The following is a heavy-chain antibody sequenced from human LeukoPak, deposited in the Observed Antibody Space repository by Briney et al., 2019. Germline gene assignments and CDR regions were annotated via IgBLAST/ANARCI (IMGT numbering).Heavy chain of an antibody. J-gene: IGHJ4*02. V-gene: IGHV1-18*01. CDR2: ISPYNGNT. D-gene: IGHD1-26*01. CDR3: AREESIGSYQFLHDY. CDR1: GGTFSNYA. Sequence: ASVKVSCKASGGTFSNYAITWVRQAPGQGLEWMAWISPYNGNTKYAQKFQGRVTMTTDTSTSTAYMELRSLTSDDTAVYYCAREESIGSYQFLHDYWGQGTLVTVSS.